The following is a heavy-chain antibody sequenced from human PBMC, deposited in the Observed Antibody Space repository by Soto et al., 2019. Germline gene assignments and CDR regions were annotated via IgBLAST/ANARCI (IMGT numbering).Heavy chain of an antibody. J-gene: IGHJ6*02. D-gene: IGHD5-12*01. CDR1: GFTFSNAW. Sequence: AGGSLRLSCAASGFTFSNAWMSWVRQAPGKGLEWVGRIKSKTDGGTTDYAAPVKGRFTISRDDSKNTLYLQMNSLKTEDTAVYYCTTDIVATISYYYGMDVWGQGTTVTVSS. CDR2: IKSKTDGGTT. V-gene: IGHV3-15*01. CDR3: TTDIVATISYYYGMDV.